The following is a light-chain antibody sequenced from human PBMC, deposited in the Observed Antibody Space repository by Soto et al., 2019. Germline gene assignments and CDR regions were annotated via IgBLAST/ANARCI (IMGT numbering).Light chain of an antibody. CDR2: DTS. V-gene: IGKV3-11*01. CDR3: QQRSNWPWT. Sequence: EIVMTQSPATLSVSPGERGTLSCMASQNIRSNVAWYQQKPGQAPRLLIYDTSDRATGIPARFSGSGSGTDFTLTISSLEPEDFAVYYCQQRSNWPWTVGQGTKVDIK. CDR1: QNIRSN. J-gene: IGKJ1*01.